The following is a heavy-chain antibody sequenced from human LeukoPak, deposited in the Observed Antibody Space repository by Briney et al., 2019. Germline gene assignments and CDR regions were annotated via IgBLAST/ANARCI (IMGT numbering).Heavy chain of an antibody. V-gene: IGHV3-23*01. Sequence: GSLRLSCAASGFTLSSYAMSWVRQAPGKGLEWVSAISGSGGSTYYADSVKGRFTISRDNSKNTLYLQMNSLRAEDTAVYYCAKLYSSGWSAFDIWGQGTMVTVSS. CDR2: ISGSGGST. J-gene: IGHJ3*02. CDR1: GFTLSSYA. D-gene: IGHD6-19*01. CDR3: AKLYSSGWSAFDI.